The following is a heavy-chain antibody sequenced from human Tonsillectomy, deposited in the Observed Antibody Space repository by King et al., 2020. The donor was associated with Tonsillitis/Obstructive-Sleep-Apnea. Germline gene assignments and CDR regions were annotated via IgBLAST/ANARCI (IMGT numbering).Heavy chain of an antibody. CDR2: IDPSDSYT. CDR1: GYSFTSYW. D-gene: IGHD5-12*01. J-gene: IGHJ3*02. CDR3: ARGAPGGGYVAPDAFDI. V-gene: IGHV5-10-1*01. Sequence: VQLVESGAEVKKPGESLRISCKGSGYSFTSYWISWVRQMPGKGLEWMGRIDPSDSYTNSSPSFQGHVTISADKSISTAYLQWSSLKASDTAMYYCARGAPGGGYVAPDAFDIWGQGTMVTVSS.